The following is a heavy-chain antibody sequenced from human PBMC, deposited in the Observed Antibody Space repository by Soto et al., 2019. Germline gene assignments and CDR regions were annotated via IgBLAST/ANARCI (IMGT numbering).Heavy chain of an antibody. D-gene: IGHD3-9*01. Sequence: LETLSLTCTVSGGSISNYYWSWIRHPPGKGLEWIGYIYYSGSTNYNSSLKSRVTISVDTSKNQFSLKLSSVTAADTAVYYCARQYDILTGYYNVNAFDIWGQGTMVTVSS. V-gene: IGHV4-59*08. CDR3: ARQYDILTGYYNVNAFDI. J-gene: IGHJ3*02. CDR2: IYYSGST. CDR1: GGSISNYY.